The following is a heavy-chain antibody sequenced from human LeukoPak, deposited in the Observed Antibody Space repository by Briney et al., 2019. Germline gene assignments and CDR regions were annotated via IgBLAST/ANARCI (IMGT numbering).Heavy chain of an antibody. D-gene: IGHD3-22*01. J-gene: IGHJ4*02. CDR3: AKVIVNPGNYYDSSGYYPLDY. CDR2: ISGSGGST. Sequence: GGSLRLSCAASGFTFSSYAMSWVRQAPGKGLEWVSAISGSGGSTYYADSVKGRFTISRDNSKNTLYLQMNSLRAEDTAVYYCAKVIVNPGNYYDSSGYYPLDYWGQGTLVTVSS. V-gene: IGHV3-23*01. CDR1: GFTFSSYA.